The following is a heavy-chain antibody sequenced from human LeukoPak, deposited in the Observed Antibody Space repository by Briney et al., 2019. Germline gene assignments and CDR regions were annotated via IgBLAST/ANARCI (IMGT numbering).Heavy chain of an antibody. D-gene: IGHD6-19*01. CDR1: GGSISSYY. J-gene: IGHJ4*02. CDR3: ARLNLGYSSGWYGY. Sequence: SETLSLTCTVSGGSISSYYWSWIRQPAGKGLEWIGYIYYSGSTNYNPSLKSRVTISVDTSKNQFSLKLSSVTAADTAVYYCARLNLGYSSGWYGYWGQGTLVTVSS. V-gene: IGHV4-59*08. CDR2: IYYSGST.